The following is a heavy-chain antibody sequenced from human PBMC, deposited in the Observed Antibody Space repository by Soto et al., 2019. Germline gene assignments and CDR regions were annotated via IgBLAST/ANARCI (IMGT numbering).Heavy chain of an antibody. J-gene: IGHJ5*02. Sequence: QVQLVQSGAEVKKPGSSVKVSCKASGGTFSSYTISWVRQAPGQGLEWMGRIIPILGIANYAQKFQGRVTITADKPTSPAYMDLTSLRPEDTAVYYCAGQWELQFAPWGQGPLVTVSS. CDR3: AGQWELQFAP. CDR2: IIPILGIA. V-gene: IGHV1-69*02. D-gene: IGHD1-26*01. CDR1: GGTFSSYT.